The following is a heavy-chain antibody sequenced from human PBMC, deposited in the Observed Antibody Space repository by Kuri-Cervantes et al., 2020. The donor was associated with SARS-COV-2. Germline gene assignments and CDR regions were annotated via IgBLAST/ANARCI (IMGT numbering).Heavy chain of an antibody. CDR3: ARVTTVTEGY. CDR2: ISSSGSTI. J-gene: IGHJ4*02. CDR1: GFTFSDYY. Sequence: GESLKISCAASGFTFSDYYMSWIRQAPGKGLEWVSYISSSGSTIYYADSVEGRFTISRDNAKNSLYLQMNSLRAEDTAVYYCARVTTVTEGYWGQGTLVTVSS. D-gene: IGHD4-11*01. V-gene: IGHV3-11*04.